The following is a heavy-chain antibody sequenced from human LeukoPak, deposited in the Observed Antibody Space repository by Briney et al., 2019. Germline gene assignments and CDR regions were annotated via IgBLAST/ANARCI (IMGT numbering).Heavy chain of an antibody. CDR1: GVSFSGYY. CDR3: ASGRGIAAAGKVSGWFDP. Sequence: SETLSHTCAVYGVSFSGYYWSWLRQPPGKGLQWLGEINHSGSTYYNPSFKSRVTISVNTSKNQFSPKLSSVTAADTAVYYCASGRGIAAAGKVSGWFDPWGQGTLVTVSS. J-gene: IGHJ5*02. CDR2: INHSGST. D-gene: IGHD6-13*01. V-gene: IGHV4-34*01.